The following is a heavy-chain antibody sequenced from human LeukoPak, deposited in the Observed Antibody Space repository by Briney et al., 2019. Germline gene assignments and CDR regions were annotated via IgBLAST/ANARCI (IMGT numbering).Heavy chain of an antibody. Sequence: ASVKVSCKASGGTFSSYAISWVRQAPGQGLERMGGIIPIFGTANYAQEFQGRVTITTDESTSTAYMELSSLRSEDTAVYYCARDGSIAAADRKRENYYYYMDVWGKGTTVTVSS. CDR2: IIPIFGTA. CDR3: ARDGSIAAADRKRENYYYYMDV. CDR1: GGTFSSYA. D-gene: IGHD6-13*01. V-gene: IGHV1-69*05. J-gene: IGHJ6*03.